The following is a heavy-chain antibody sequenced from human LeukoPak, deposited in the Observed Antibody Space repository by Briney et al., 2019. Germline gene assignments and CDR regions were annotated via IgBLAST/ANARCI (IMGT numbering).Heavy chain of an antibody. J-gene: IGHJ6*03. CDR3: ARVGGYEQYRLRYYYYMDV. CDR1: GFTFSDYY. Sequence: GGSLRLSCEASGFTFSDYYMSWIRQAPGKGLEWVSYISSSGSTIYYADSVKGRFTISRDNAKNSLYLQMNSLRAEDTAVYYCARVGGYEQYRLRYYYYMDVWGKGTTVTISS. CDR2: ISSSGSTI. D-gene: IGHD5-12*01. V-gene: IGHV3-11*01.